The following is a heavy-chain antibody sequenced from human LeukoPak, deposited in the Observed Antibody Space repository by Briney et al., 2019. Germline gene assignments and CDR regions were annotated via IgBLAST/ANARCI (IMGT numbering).Heavy chain of an antibody. V-gene: IGHV1-18*01. CDR3: ARDAGGHYFAY. D-gene: IGHD6-25*01. CDR1: GYTFTSYG. Sequence: ASVKVSCKASGYTFTSYGVSWVRQAPGQGLEWMGWISAYNCNTNNAQKLQGRVTMTTDTSTSTAYMELRSLRSDDTAVYYCARDAGGHYFAYWGQGTLVTVSS. CDR2: ISAYNCNT. J-gene: IGHJ4*02.